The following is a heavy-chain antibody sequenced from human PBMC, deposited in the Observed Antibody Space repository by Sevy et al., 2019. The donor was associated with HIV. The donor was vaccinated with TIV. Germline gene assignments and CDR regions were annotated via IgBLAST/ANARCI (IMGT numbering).Heavy chain of an antibody. CDR2: ISAGGGST. CDR1: GFPFSTYA. J-gene: IGHJ4*02. Sequence: GGSLRLSCAASGFPFSTYALSWVRQAPGKGVEWVSSISAGGGSTYYAKSVKGRFTISRDNSKNTLYLQMNSLTAEDTALYYCAKDRHDYGDYEFASWGQGTLVTVSS. V-gene: IGHV3-23*01. D-gene: IGHD4-17*01. CDR3: AKDRHDYGDYEFAS.